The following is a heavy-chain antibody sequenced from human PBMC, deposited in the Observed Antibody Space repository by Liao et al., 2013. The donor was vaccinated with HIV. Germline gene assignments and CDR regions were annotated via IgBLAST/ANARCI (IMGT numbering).Heavy chain of an antibody. CDR3: ARGYYDTLTGYLNYFDY. D-gene: IGHD3-9*01. CDR2: IYYSETT. V-gene: IGHV4-59*01. J-gene: IGHJ4*02. CDR1: GGSISSYY. Sequence: QVQLQESGSGLVKPSETLSLTCTVSGGSISSYYWSWIRQPPGKGLEWIGYIYYSETTNYNPSLQSRVTISVDTSKHHFSLRLSSVTAADTAVYYCARGYYDTLTGYLNYFDYWGQGTLVTASS.